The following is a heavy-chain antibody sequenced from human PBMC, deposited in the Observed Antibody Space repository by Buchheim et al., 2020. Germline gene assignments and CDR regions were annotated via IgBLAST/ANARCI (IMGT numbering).Heavy chain of an antibody. Sequence: EVLMVDSGGGLVQPGGSLRLSCAASGFNFGAYAMNWFRQAPGRGLEWLSHIRSGSAAIYYADSVRGLFTISRDDAKNSLYLQMDSLRDDDTAVYFCATWAFYHGVDVWGQGT. J-gene: IGHJ6*02. CDR2: IRSGSAAI. V-gene: IGHV3-48*02. D-gene: IGHD7-27*01. CDR3: ATWAFYHGVDV. CDR1: GFNFGAYA.